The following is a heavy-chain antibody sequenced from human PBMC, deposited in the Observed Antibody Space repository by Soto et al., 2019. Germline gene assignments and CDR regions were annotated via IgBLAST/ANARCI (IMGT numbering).Heavy chain of an antibody. J-gene: IGHJ5*02. CDR1: GGSMRSSGSA. CDR3: ARGCSHGSGSYLDWFDP. CDR2: MYYTGKS. V-gene: IGHV4-39*02. Sequence: SETLSLTCTVSGGSMRSSGSAWGWIRQSPGNGLEWIGSMYYTGKSDYNPSLKSRVTVDVDTSRNQFSLMLNSVTAADTGVYYCARGCSHGSGSYLDWFDPWGQGTLVTVSS. D-gene: IGHD3-10*01.